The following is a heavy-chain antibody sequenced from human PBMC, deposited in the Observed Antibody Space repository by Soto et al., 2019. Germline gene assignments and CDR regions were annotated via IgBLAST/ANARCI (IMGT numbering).Heavy chain of an antibody. J-gene: IGHJ3*02. Sequence: RRLSCAASGFTSSDYYMSWIRQAPGKGLEWVSYISYSGSTIYYADSVKGRFTISRDNAKNSLYLQMNSLRAEDTAVYYCARDNLAFDIWGQGTMVTVSS. V-gene: IGHV3-11*01. CDR3: ARDNLAFDI. CDR2: ISYSGSTI. CDR1: GFTSSDYY.